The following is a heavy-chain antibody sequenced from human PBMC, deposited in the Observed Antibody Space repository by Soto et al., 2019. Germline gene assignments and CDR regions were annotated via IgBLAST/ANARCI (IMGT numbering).Heavy chain of an antibody. CDR1: GFTFSSYG. J-gene: IGHJ6*02. V-gene: IGHV3-30*18. CDR2: ISYDGSNK. D-gene: IGHD1-26*01. CDR3: AKGGPTIHRNSLRVDYYYYGMDV. Sequence: ESGGGVVQPGRSLRLSCAASGFTFSSYGMHWVRQAPGKGLEWVAVISYDGSNKYYADSVKGRFTISRDNSKNTLYLQMNSLRAEDTAVYYCAKGGPTIHRNSLRVDYYYYGMDVWGQGTTVTVSS.